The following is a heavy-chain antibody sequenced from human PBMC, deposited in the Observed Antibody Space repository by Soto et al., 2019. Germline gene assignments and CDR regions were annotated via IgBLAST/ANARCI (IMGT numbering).Heavy chain of an antibody. CDR3: ARGDLEMATTIDY. D-gene: IGHD2-21*01. V-gene: IGHV4-39*07. J-gene: IGHJ4*02. Sequence: PSEPLSLTCTVSGGSISSSNYYWGWIRQPPGKGLEWIGYIYHSGSTYYNPSLKSRVTISVDRSKNQFSLKLSSVTAADTAVYYCARGDLEMATTIDYWGQGTLVTVSS. CDR1: GGSISSSNYY. CDR2: IYHSGST.